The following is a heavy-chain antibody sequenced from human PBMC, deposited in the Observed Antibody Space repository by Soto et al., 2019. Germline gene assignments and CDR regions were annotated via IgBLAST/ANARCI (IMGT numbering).Heavy chain of an antibody. V-gene: IGHV4-39*01. J-gene: IGHJ4*02. CDR2: IDYNGVT. CDR3: GKVLVGATGHTDSDS. Sequence: TLSLTCTVSGGSIYRSGYYWGWIRQPPGRGLEWIGNIDYNGVTYSNPSLKSRVTISRDTSKNQFSLKLTSVTAADTALYYCGKVLVGATGHTDSDSWGPGTLVTVS. CDR1: GGSIYRSGYY. D-gene: IGHD2-15*01.